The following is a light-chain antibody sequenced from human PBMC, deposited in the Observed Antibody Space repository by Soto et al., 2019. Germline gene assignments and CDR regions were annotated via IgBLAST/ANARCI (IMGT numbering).Light chain of an antibody. CDR1: QSISTY. Sequence: DFQMTQPSTLSASVGDRVTLHCRASQSISTYLAWYQQKPGKAPKVLIYHASNLESGVPSRFSGGGSGTEFTLTISSLQPDDFATYYCQQYYMYSYTFGQGTKLDIK. J-gene: IGKJ2*01. CDR3: QQYYMYSYT. CDR2: HAS. V-gene: IGKV1-5*01.